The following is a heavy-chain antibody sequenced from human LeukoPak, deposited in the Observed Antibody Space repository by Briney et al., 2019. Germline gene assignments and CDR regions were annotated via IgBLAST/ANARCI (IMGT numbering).Heavy chain of an antibody. J-gene: IGHJ4*02. D-gene: IGHD3/OR15-3a*01. CDR3: ARDGP. Sequence: WXXQPPGKGLEWIGSIYYSGSTYYNPSLKSRVTISVDTSKNQFSLKLSSVTAADTAVYYCARDGPWGQGTLVTVSS. CDR2: IYYSGST. V-gene: IGHV4-39*07.